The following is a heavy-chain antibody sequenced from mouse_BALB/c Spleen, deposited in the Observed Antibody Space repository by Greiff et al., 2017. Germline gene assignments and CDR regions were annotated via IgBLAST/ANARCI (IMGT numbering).Heavy chain of an antibody. Sequence: VQLQQSGPGLVKPSQSLSLTCTVTGYSITSDYAWNWIRQFPGNKLEWMGYISYSGSTSYNPSLKSRISITRDTSKNQFFLQLNSVTTEDTATYYSARPNHYYGSSNWYFDVWGAGTTVTVSS. D-gene: IGHD1-1*01. CDR2: ISYSGST. J-gene: IGHJ1*01. V-gene: IGHV3-2*02. CDR1: GYSITSDYA. CDR3: ARPNHYYGSSNWYFDV.